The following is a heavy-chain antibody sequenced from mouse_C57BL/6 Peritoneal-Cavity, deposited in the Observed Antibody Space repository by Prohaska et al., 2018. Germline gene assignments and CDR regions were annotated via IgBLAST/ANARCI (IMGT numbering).Heavy chain of an antibody. V-gene: IGHV1-4*01. D-gene: IGHD1-1*01. J-gene: IGHJ2*01. CDR3: ARSDITTVVADY. CDR1: GYTFTSYT. CDR2: INPSSGDT. Sequence: MSCKASGYTFTSYTMHWVKQRPGQGLEWIGYINPSSGDTKYNQKFKDKATLTADKSSSTAYMQLSSLTSEDSAVYYCARSDITTVVADYWGQGTTLTVSS.